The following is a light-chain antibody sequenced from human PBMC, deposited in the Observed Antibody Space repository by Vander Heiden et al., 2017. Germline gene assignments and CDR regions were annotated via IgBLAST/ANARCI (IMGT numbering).Light chain of an antibody. Sequence: EIVMTQSPATLSVSPGERATLSCRASQSVSSNLAWYQQKPGQAPRLLIYGASTSSTGIPARFSGSGSGTEFTLTISSLQSEDFAVYYCQQSKNWPPWTFGQGTKVEIK. J-gene: IGKJ1*01. CDR1: QSVSSN. CDR3: QQSKNWPPWT. V-gene: IGKV3-15*01. CDR2: GAS.